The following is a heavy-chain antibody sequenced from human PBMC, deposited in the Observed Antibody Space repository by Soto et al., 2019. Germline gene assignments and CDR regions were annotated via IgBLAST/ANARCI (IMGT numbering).Heavy chain of an antibody. D-gene: IGHD3-16*01. V-gene: IGHV3-9*01. Sequence: PGGSLRLSCVASGIALEDYAMHWVRQVPGQGLEWVSGIYSDDHRTAYADSVKGRFTISRDDAKNSLYLQMNSLRPEDTAFYYCKKDTTPGGLDYWGRPILVTVSS. CDR2: IYSDDHRT. CDR3: KKDTTPGGLDY. J-gene: IGHJ4*02. CDR1: GIALEDYA.